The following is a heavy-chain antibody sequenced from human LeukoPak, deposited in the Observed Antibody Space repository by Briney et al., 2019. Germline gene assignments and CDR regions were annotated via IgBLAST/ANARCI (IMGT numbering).Heavy chain of an antibody. D-gene: IGHD2-21*02. V-gene: IGHV3-30*02. Sequence: GGSLRLSCAASGFTFSSYGMHWVRQAPGKGLEWVAFIQYDGNNKYYADSVKGRFTISGDNSKNTLYLQMNSLRPEDTAVYYSAKDRGVKTVFPYYFDFWGQGTLVNVFS. J-gene: IGHJ4*02. CDR1: GFTFSSYG. CDR2: IQYDGNNK. CDR3: AKDRGVKTVFPYYFDF.